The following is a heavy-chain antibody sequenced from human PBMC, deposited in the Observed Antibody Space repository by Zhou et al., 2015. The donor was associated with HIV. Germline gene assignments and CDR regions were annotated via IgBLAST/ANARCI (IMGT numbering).Heavy chain of an antibody. D-gene: IGHD3/OR15-3a*01. CDR1: GYTFSTSA. Sequence: QVQLVQSGPEVKKPGASVKVSCKASGYTFSTSAINWVRQAPGQRLEWMGWINAGNGNTKYSQKFQGRVTITRDTSASTAYMELSSLRSEDTAVYYCARPRQGTRDAFDIWGQGTMVTVSS. V-gene: IGHV1-3*01. J-gene: IGHJ3*02. CDR3: ARPRQGTRDAFDI. CDR2: INAGNGNT.